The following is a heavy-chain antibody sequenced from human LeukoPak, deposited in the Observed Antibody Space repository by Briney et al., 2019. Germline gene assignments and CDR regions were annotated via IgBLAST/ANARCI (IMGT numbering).Heavy chain of an antibody. D-gene: IGHD2-2*01. CDR1: GYTFGTHW. CDR3: ARGDQLLSRYFDY. Sequence: GASVKVSCKASGYTFGTHWMHWVRQAPGQGLEWMGWINPNSGGTNYAQKFQGRVTMTRDTSISTAYMELSRLRSDDTAVYYCARGDQLLSRYFDYWGQGTLVTVSS. CDR2: INPNSGGT. J-gene: IGHJ4*02. V-gene: IGHV1-2*02.